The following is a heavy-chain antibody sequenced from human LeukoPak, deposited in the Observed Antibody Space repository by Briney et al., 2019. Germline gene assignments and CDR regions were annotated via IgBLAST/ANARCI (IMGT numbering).Heavy chain of an antibody. CDR3: AKAQPQGEYDFWSGYLYYFDY. V-gene: IGHV3-30*02. CDR2: IRYDGSNK. D-gene: IGHD3-3*01. CDR1: GSTFSSYG. Sequence: GGSLRLSCAASGSTFSSYGMHWVRQAPGKGLEWVAFIRYDGSNKYYADSVKGRFTISRDNSKNTLYLQMNSLRAEDTAVYYCAKAQPQGEYDFWSGYLYYFDYWGQGTLATVSS. J-gene: IGHJ4*02.